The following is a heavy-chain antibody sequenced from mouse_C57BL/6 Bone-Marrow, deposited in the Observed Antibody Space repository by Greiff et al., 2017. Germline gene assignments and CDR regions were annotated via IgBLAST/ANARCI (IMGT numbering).Heavy chain of an antibody. D-gene: IGHD3-1*01. CDR2: IDPETGGT. J-gene: IGHJ4*01. V-gene: IGHV1-15*01. CDR1: GYTFTDYE. CDR3: TKPSGDYYAMDY. Sequence: VKLMESGAELVRPGASVTLSCKASGYTFTDYEMHWVKQTPVHGLEWIGAIDPETGGTAYNQKFKGKAILTADKSSSTAYMELRSQTSEDSAVYYCTKPSGDYYAMDYGGQGTSVTESS.